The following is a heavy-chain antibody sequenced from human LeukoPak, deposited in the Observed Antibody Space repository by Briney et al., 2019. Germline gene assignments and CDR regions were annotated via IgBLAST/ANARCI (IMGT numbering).Heavy chain of an antibody. CDR2: ISSSSSTI. D-gene: IGHD3-9*01. Sequence: PGGSLRLSCAASGFTFSSYSMNWVRQAPGKGLEWVSYISSSSSTIYYADSVKGRFTISRDNAKNSLYLQMNSLRAEDTAVYYCARSGLDILTPFDAFDIWGQGTMVTVPS. CDR3: ARSGLDILTPFDAFDI. CDR1: GFTFSSYS. V-gene: IGHV3-48*01. J-gene: IGHJ3*02.